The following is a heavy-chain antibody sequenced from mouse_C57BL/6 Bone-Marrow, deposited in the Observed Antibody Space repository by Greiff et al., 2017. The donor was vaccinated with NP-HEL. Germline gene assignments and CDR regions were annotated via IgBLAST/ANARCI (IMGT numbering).Heavy chain of an antibody. V-gene: IGHV1-55*01. CDR1: GYTFTSYW. CDR2: IYPGSGST. CDR3: AGGYYGSSSWFAY. Sequence: QVQLQQSGAELVKPGASVKMSCKASGYTFTSYWITWVKQRPGQGLEWIGDIYPGSGSTNYNEKFKSKATLTVDTSSSTAYMQLSSLTSEDSAVYYCAGGYYGSSSWFAYWGQGTLVTVSA. J-gene: IGHJ3*01. D-gene: IGHD1-1*01.